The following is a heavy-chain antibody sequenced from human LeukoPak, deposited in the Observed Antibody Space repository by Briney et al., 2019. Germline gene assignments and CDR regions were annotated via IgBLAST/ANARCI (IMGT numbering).Heavy chain of an antibody. CDR1: GDSISSGNYY. CDR3: ATLGYSYGTDY. V-gene: IGHV4-61*02. Sequence: SETLSLTCTVSGDSISSGNYYWTWIRQPAGKGLEWIGRIYTSGSTNYNPSLKSRVTISVDTSKNQFSLKLSSVTAADTAVYYCATLGYSYGTDYWGQGTLVTVSS. J-gene: IGHJ4*02. D-gene: IGHD5-18*01. CDR2: IYTSGST.